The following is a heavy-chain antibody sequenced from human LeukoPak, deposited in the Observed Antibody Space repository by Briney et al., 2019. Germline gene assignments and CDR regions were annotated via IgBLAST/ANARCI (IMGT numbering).Heavy chain of an antibody. J-gene: IGHJ4*02. CDR1: GFTFSSYG. V-gene: IGHV3-33*01. CDR3: ARGVKTIDY. D-gene: IGHD3-10*01. Sequence: GGSLRLSCAASGFTFSSYGMNWVRQAPGKGLEWVAVIWYDGSNKYYVDSVKGRFTISRDNSKNTLYLQMNSLRAEDTAVYYCARGVKTIDYWGQGTLVTVSS. CDR2: IWYDGSNK.